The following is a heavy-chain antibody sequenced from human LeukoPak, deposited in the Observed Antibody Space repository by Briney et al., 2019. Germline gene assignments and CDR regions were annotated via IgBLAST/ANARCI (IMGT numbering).Heavy chain of an antibody. D-gene: IGHD6-25*01. CDR3: ARSGV. Sequence: PSETLSLTCAIYGASFSGYYWNWIRQPPGKGLEWIGEITPSGSTNYNPSLKSRVTISGDTSNNHFSLKLNSVTAADTAVYHCARSGVWGQGTLVTVSS. CDR1: GASFSGYY. V-gene: IGHV4-34*01. CDR2: ITPSGST. J-gene: IGHJ4*02.